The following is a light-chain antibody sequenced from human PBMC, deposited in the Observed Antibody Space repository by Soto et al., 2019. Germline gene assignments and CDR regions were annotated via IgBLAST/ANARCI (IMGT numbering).Light chain of an antibody. V-gene: IGKV3-20*01. Sequence: EIVLTQSPGTLSLSPGESATLSCRASQSVSNNYLAWYQQKPGQAPRLLIYGASNRATGLPDRFSGSGSGKDFTLTLSILEREDFAVYYYQQYGSSGTFSQGTKVEIK. CDR3: QQYGSSGT. CDR1: QSVSNNY. J-gene: IGKJ1*01. CDR2: GAS.